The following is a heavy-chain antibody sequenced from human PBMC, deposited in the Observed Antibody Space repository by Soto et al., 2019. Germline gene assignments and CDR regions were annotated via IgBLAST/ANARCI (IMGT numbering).Heavy chain of an antibody. Sequence: QAQLEQSGAEVKKPGASVKISCKASGYAFSKYGFNWVRQAPGQGLEWLAWISSYNDNTNYSQKFQGRVSMTRDTPINTAYMELSRLTSDDTAVYYCARDFVGVVMDYGMDVWGQGTTVTVSS. CDR1: GYAFSKYG. J-gene: IGHJ6*02. V-gene: IGHV1-18*04. CDR3: ARDFVGVVMDYGMDV. CDR2: ISSYNDNT. D-gene: IGHD2-15*01.